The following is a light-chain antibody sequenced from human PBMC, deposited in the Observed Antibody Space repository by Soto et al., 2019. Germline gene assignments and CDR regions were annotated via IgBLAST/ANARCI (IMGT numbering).Light chain of an antibody. CDR1: SSDVGGYNY. J-gene: IGLJ1*01. CDR3: DSYTSGSSYV. V-gene: IGLV2-14*01. Sequence: QSALTQPASVSGSPGQSITISCTGTSSDVGGYNYVSWYQQHRGKAPKLMIYDVSYRPSGVSDRFSGSKSGNTASLTISGLQSEDEADYYCDSYTSGSSYVFGTGTKVTVL. CDR2: DVS.